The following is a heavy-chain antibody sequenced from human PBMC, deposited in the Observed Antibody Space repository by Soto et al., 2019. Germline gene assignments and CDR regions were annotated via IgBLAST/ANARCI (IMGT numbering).Heavy chain of an antibody. D-gene: IGHD1-26*01. CDR3: ARQGYSGSYYWFDP. CDR2: IYYSGST. J-gene: IGHJ5*02. Sequence: SETLSLTCTVSGGSTSSSSYYWGWIRQPPGKGLEWIGSIYYSGSTYYNPSLKSRVTISVDTSKNQFSLKLSSVTAADTAVYYCARQGYSGSYYWFDPWGQGTLVTVSS. CDR1: GGSTSSSSYY. V-gene: IGHV4-39*01.